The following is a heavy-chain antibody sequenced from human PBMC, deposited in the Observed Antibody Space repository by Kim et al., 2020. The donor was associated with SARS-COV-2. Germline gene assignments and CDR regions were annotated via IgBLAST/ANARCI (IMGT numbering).Heavy chain of an antibody. CDR2: K. CDR3: ARVIGLLPDY. V-gene: IGHV3-48*02. D-gene: IGHD2-15*01. Sequence: KYYADSVKGRFTISRDNAKNSLYLQMNSLRDEDTAVYYCARVIGLLPDYWGQGTLVTVSS. J-gene: IGHJ4*02.